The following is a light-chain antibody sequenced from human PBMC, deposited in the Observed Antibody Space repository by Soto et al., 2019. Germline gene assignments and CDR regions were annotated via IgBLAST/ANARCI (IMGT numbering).Light chain of an antibody. Sequence: QSVLTQPPSVSGAPGQRVTISCTGSSPNIGAGYDVHWYQQLPGTAPKLPIYGNTNRPSGAPDRFSGSKSGTPAPLAITGLQAEDEADYYCQSYDSRLSGWVFGGGTKLTVL. CDR1: SPNIGAGYD. J-gene: IGLJ3*02. CDR2: GNT. V-gene: IGLV1-40*01. CDR3: QSYDSRLSGWV.